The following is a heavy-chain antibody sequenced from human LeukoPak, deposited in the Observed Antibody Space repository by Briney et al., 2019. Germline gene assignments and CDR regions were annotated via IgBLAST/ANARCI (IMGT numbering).Heavy chain of an antibody. CDR2: VGESGDGT. D-gene: IGHD3-3*01. V-gene: IGHV3-23*01. CDR3: ANGGWRVVTASDI. CDR1: GFTFSTDD. Sequence: GGSLRLSCAASGFTFSTDDMRWGCQAPGKGLEWVSRVGESGDGTYYADSVKGRFTISRDNSQNTMYLEMNSLRVEDTGLYYCANGGWRVVTASDIWGQGTMVTVSS. J-gene: IGHJ3*02.